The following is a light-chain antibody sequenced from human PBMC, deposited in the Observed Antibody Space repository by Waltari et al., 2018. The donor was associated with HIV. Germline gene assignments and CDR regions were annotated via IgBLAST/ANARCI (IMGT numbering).Light chain of an antibody. Sequence: EIVLTQSPATLSLSPGERATLSCRASQSVGTYLAWYQQKPGQAPRLLIYDASKRATGIPARFSGSGFETDFTLTISSLEPEDFAVYDCQQLRNWLTFGGGTKVEIK. CDR1: QSVGTY. V-gene: IGKV3-11*01. J-gene: IGKJ4*01. CDR3: QQLRNWLT. CDR2: DAS.